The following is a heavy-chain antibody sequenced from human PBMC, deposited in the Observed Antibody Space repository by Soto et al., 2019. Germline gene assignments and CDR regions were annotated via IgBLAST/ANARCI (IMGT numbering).Heavy chain of an antibody. Sequence: EVQLVESGGGLVKPGGSLRLSCAASGFTFSRYSMNWVRQAPGKGLEWVSSISSSSSYICYADSVKGRFTISRDNANNSLYLQRNSRRAEDTAVYYCARVQKDTTLDYWGQGTVVTVSS. CDR3: ARVQKDTTLDY. V-gene: IGHV3-21*01. J-gene: IGHJ4*02. D-gene: IGHD2-15*01. CDR2: ISSSSSYI. CDR1: GFTFSRYS.